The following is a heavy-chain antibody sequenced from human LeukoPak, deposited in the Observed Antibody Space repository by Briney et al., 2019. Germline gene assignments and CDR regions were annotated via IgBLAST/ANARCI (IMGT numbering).Heavy chain of an antibody. Sequence: PGGSLRLSCAASGFTFSSYGMHWVRQAPGKGLEWVAFIRYDGSNKYYADSVKGRFTISRDNSKNTLYLQMNSLRAEDTAVYYCARASEGSSWYGMYYMDVWGKGTTVTVSS. J-gene: IGHJ6*03. V-gene: IGHV3-30*02. CDR1: GFTFSSYG. D-gene: IGHD6-13*01. CDR3: ARASEGSSWYGMYYMDV. CDR2: IRYDGSNK.